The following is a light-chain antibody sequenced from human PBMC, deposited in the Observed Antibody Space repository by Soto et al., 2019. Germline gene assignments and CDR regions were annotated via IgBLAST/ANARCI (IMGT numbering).Light chain of an antibody. CDR1: KSDIGVYDF. V-gene: IGLV2-8*01. Sequence: QSALTQPPSASGSPGQSVTISCTVTKSDIGVYDFVSWYQHHPGKAPRLIIYEVVQRPSGVPDRFSGSKSGNTASLTVSGLQAADEADYFCKSYAGSNTYVFRSGTKVTVL. J-gene: IGLJ1*01. CDR3: KSYAGSNTYV. CDR2: EVV.